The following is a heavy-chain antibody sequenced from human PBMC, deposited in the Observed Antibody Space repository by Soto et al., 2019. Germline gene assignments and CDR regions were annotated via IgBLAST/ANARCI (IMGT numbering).Heavy chain of an antibody. CDR3: ARGKWSSSWYYFDY. J-gene: IGHJ4*02. V-gene: IGHV3-7*01. D-gene: IGHD6-13*01. CDR2: IKQDGSEK. CDR1: GFTFSSYW. Sequence: GGSLRLSCAASGFTFSSYWMSWVRQAPGKGLEWVANIKQDGSEKYYVDSVKGRFTISRDNAKNSLYLQMNSLRAEDTAVYYCARGKWSSSWYYFDYWGQGTLVTVS.